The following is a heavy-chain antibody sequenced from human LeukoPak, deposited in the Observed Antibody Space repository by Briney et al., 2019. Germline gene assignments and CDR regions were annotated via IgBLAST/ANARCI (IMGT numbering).Heavy chain of an antibody. V-gene: IGHV4-61*02. Sequence: MSSETLSLTCTVSGGSISSGSYYWSWIRQPAGKGLEWIGRIYTSGSTNYNPSLKSRVTISVDTSKNQFSLKLSSVTAADTAVYYCASGRVRGRGMDVWGKGTTVTVSS. CDR2: IYTSGST. CDR3: ASGRVRGRGMDV. CDR1: GGSISSGSYY. J-gene: IGHJ6*04. D-gene: IGHD3-10*01.